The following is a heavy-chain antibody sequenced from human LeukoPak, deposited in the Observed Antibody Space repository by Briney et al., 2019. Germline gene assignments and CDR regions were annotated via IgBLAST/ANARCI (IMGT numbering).Heavy chain of an antibody. J-gene: IGHJ4*02. CDR1: GGSFSGYY. D-gene: IGHD3-16*01. V-gene: IGHV4-34*01. CDR2: INHSGST. Sequence: PSETLSLTCAVYGGSFSGYYWSWIRQPPGKGLEWIGEINHSGSTNYNPSLKSRVTMSVDTSKNQFSLKLSSVTAADTAVYYCARTIRREFDYWDQGTLVTVSS. CDR3: ARTIRREFDY.